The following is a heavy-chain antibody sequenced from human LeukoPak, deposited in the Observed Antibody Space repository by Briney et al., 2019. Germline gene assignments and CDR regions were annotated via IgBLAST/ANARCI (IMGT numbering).Heavy chain of an antibody. CDR3: ARSEPGYSSSWETYAFDI. J-gene: IGHJ3*02. D-gene: IGHD6-13*01. Sequence: SQTLSLTCAISGDSVSSNSAAWNWIRQSPSRGLEWLGRTYYRSKWYNDYAVSVKSRITINPDTSKNQFSLQPNSVTPEDTAVYYCARSEPGYSSSWETYAFDIWGQGTMVTVSS. CDR1: GDSVSSNSAA. CDR2: TYYRSKWYN. V-gene: IGHV6-1*01.